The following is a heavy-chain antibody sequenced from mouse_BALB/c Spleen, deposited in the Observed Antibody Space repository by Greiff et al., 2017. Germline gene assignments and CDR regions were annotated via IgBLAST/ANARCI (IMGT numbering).Heavy chain of an antibody. CDR3: VTTVVARVDY. CDR2: INPSTGYT. J-gene: IGHJ2*01. V-gene: IGHV1-7*01. D-gene: IGHD1-1*01. CDR1: GYTFTSYW. Sequence: QVQLQQSGAELVKPGASVKMSCKASGYTFTSYWMHWVKQRPGQGLEWIGYINPSTGYTEYNQKFKDKATLTADKSSSTAYMQLCSLTSEDSAVYYCVTTVVARVDYWGQGTTLTVSA.